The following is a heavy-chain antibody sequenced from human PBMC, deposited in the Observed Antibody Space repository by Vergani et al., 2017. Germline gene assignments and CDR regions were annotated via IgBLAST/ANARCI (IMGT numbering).Heavy chain of an antibody. Sequence: QVQLQESGPGLVKPSETLSLTCAVSAYSISSTYYWGWIRQPPGKGLEWIGYIFYSGTTYDNPSLRSRLTISVDTSQNQFSLKLRSVTAADTAVYYCARVDTQVPATSHFYYMDVWGKGTTVVVSS. D-gene: IGHD6-25*01. CDR2: IFYSGTT. V-gene: IGHV4-28*01. CDR3: ARVDTQVPATSHFYYMDV. J-gene: IGHJ6*03. CDR1: AYSISSTYY.